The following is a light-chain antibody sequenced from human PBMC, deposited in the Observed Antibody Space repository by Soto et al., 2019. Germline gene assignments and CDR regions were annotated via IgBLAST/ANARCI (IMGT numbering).Light chain of an antibody. CDR3: SPYTSSSTLLYV. J-gene: IGLJ1*01. CDR2: EVS. V-gene: IGLV2-14*01. CDR1: SSDVGGYNY. Sequence: QSVLTQPASVSGSPGQSITISCTGTSSDVGGYNYVSWCQQHPGKAPKLMIYEVSNRPSGVSNRFSGSKSGNTASLTISGLQAEDEADYYCSPYTSSSTLLYVFGTGTKVTVL.